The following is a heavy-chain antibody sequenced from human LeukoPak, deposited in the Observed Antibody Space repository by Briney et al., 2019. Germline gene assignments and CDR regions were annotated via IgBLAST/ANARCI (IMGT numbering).Heavy chain of an antibody. CDR2: ITGSSSPI. J-gene: IGHJ4*02. CDR3: ASSRDWYAVS. V-gene: IGHV3-48*01. D-gene: IGHD6-19*01. Sequence: GGSLRLSCAASGFTFSIYSMNWVRQAPGKGLEWISYITGSSSPIYYADSVKGRFTISRDNAKNSLYLQMNSLRAEDTAMYYCASSRDWYAVSWGREPWSPSPQ. CDR1: GFTFSIYS.